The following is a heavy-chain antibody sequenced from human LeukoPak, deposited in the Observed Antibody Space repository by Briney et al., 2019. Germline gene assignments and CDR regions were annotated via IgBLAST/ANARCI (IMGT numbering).Heavy chain of an antibody. CDR1: GGTISSTSYY. D-gene: IGHD3-22*01. Sequence: SETLSLTCAVSGGTISSTSYYWAWVRQPPGKGLEWIGTIYYSGSTYHNPSLKSRVTLSVDTSRNQFSLRLSSVDAADTAVYYCAKAGVRYFDSSGLYAFDFWGQGTTVTVSS. V-gene: IGHV4-39*01. CDR2: IYYSGST. J-gene: IGHJ3*01. CDR3: AKAGVRYFDSSGLYAFDF.